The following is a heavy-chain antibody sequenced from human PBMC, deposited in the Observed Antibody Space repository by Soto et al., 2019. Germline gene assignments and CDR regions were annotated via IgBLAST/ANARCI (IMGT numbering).Heavy chain of an antibody. CDR2: INQDGSKS. D-gene: IGHD3-22*01. Sequence: EVQLVESGGGLVQPGGSLRLSCEASGLTFSAHWMTWVRQAPGKGLEWVTNINQDGSKSDYVDSVKGRFTISRDNAKTSLFLQMDSLRAEDTAIYYCASRPSAENYYGVFDFWGRGTLVAVSS. CDR1: GLTFSAHW. CDR3: ASRPSAENYYGVFDF. V-gene: IGHV3-7*03. J-gene: IGHJ4*02.